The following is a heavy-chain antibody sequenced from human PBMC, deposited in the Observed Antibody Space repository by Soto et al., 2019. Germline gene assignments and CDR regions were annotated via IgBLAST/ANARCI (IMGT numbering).Heavy chain of an antibody. CDR3: ARGTPVFFGY. Sequence: QVQLVQSGAEVKKPGASVKVSCKASGYTFTSYAIHWVRQAPGQRLEWMGWINAGNGNTKYSQKFEGRVTITRDTAASTAYMELSSLRSEDTAVYYCARGTPVFFGYWGQETLVTVCS. CDR1: GYTFTSYA. V-gene: IGHV1-3*01. J-gene: IGHJ4*02. CDR2: INAGNGNT.